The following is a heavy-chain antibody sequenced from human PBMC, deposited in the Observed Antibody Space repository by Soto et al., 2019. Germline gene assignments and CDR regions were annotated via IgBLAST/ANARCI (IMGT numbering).Heavy chain of an antibody. CDR1: GGSISSSSYY. D-gene: IGHD1-26*01. CDR2: IYYSGST. V-gene: IGHV4-39*01. CDR3: ASGEEWELLGVY. J-gene: IGHJ4*02. Sequence: SETLSLTCTVSGGSISSSSYYWGWIRQPPGKGLEWIGSIYYSGSTYYNPSLKSRVTISVDTSKNQFSLKLSSVTAADTAVYYCASGEEWELLGVYWGQGTLVTVSS.